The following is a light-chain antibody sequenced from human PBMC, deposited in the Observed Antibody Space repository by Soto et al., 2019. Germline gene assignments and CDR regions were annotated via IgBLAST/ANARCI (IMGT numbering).Light chain of an antibody. J-gene: IGLJ1*01. V-gene: IGLV1-44*01. Sequence: QSVLTQPPSASGTAGQRVTISCSGSSSNIESNTVTWYQQPPGTAPKLVIYSNYDRPSGVPDRFSGSTSGTSASLVIRGLQSEDEADYYCAAWDDILNGYVFGGGTKVTVL. CDR1: SSNIESNT. CDR3: AAWDDILNGYV. CDR2: SNY.